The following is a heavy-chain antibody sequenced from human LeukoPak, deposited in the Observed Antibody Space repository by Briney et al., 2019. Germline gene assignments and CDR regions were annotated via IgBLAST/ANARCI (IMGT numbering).Heavy chain of an antibody. CDR3: ARDAGFGERNNWFDP. CDR1: GGSISSGGYY. J-gene: IGHJ5*02. CDR2: IYHSGST. Sequence: SETLSLTCTVSGGSISSGGYYWSWIRQHPGKGLEWIGYIYHSGSTYYNPSLKSRVTISVDTSKNQFSLKLSSVTAADTAVYYCARDAGFGERNNWFDPWGQGTLVTVSS. D-gene: IGHD3-10*01. V-gene: IGHV4-31*03.